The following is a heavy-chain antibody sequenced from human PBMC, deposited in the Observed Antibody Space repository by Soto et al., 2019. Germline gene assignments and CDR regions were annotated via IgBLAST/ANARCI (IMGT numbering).Heavy chain of an antibody. Sequence: HPGGSLRLSCAASGFTFSSYGMHWVRQAPGKGLEWVAVIWYDGSNKYYADSVKGRFTISRDNSKNTLYLQMNSLRAEDTAVYYCARGRRHSNYWIPWFDPWGQGTLVTVSS. V-gene: IGHV3-33*01. J-gene: IGHJ5*02. D-gene: IGHD4-4*01. CDR3: ARGRRHSNYWIPWFDP. CDR1: GFTFSSYG. CDR2: IWYDGSNK.